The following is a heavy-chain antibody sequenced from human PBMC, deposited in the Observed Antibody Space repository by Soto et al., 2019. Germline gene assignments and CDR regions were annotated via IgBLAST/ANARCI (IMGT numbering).Heavy chain of an antibody. D-gene: IGHD3-9*01. CDR3: ARDPGNYDILTGYYYYYGMDV. Sequence: PGGSPRLAWAASGFTFSSYGMHWVRQAPGKGLEWVAVIWYDGSNKYYADSVKGRFTISRDNSKNTLYLQMNSLRAEDTAVYYCARDPGNYDILTGYYYYYGMDVWGQGTTVTVSS. J-gene: IGHJ6*02. CDR1: GFTFSSYG. CDR2: IWYDGSNK. V-gene: IGHV3-33*01.